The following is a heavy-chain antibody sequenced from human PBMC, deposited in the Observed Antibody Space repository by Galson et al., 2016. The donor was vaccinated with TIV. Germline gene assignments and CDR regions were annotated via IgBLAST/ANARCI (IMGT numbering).Heavy chain of an antibody. CDR3: TREGIVVAGTIDY. CDR2: IWYDGSNK. V-gene: IGHV3-33*01. J-gene: IGHJ4*02. Sequence: SLRLSCAASGFTFSTYGMHWVRQAPGKGLEWVAVIWYDGSNKDYGDSVKGRFTIYRDNSKNTLYLKMNSLRADDTAVYYCTREGIVVAGTIDYWGQGTLVTVSS. D-gene: IGHD6-19*01. CDR1: GFTFSTYG.